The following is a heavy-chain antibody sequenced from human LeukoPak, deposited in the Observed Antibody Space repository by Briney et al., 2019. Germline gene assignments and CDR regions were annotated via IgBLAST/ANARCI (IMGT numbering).Heavy chain of an antibody. Sequence: SETLSLTCTVSGGSISSYYWSWIRQPPGKGLEWIGYIYYSGSTNYNPSLKSRVTISVDTSKNQFSLKLSSVTAADTAVYYCARDFSPYSSSWYGGYYYYGMDVWGQGTTVTVSS. D-gene: IGHD6-13*01. J-gene: IGHJ6*02. CDR1: GGSISSYY. CDR3: ARDFSPYSSSWYGGYYYYGMDV. CDR2: IYYSGST. V-gene: IGHV4-59*01.